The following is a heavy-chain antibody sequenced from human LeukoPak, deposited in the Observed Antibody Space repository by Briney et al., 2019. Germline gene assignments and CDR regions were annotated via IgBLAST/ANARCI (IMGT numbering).Heavy chain of an antibody. D-gene: IGHD2-2*01. V-gene: IGHV4-59*01. Sequence: SETLSLTCTVSGGSINTYYWSWLRQPPGKGLEWIGYVYHSGTTTYNPSLKSRVTISVDTSKNQFSLKLSSVTAADTAVYYCARAVVVVPAAMRGGWFDPWGQGTLVTVSS. CDR2: VYHSGTT. CDR1: GGSINTYY. J-gene: IGHJ5*02. CDR3: ARAVVVVPAAMRGGWFDP.